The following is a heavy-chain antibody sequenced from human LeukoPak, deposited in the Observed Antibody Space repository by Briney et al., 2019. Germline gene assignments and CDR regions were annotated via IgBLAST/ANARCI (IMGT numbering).Heavy chain of an antibody. CDR1: GFTFTTYW. D-gene: IGHD5-18*01. Sequence: GGSLRLSCADSGFTFTTYWMSWVRQAPGKGLEWVANIKQDGTEKYYVDSVKGRFTISRDNAKNSLYLQMNSLRAEDTAVYYCARDAAMANDYWGQGTPVTVSS. V-gene: IGHV3-7*01. CDR2: IKQDGTEK. J-gene: IGHJ4*02. CDR3: ARDAAMANDY.